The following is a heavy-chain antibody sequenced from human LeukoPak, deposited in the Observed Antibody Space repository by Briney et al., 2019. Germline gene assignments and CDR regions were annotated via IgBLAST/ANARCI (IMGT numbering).Heavy chain of an antibody. D-gene: IGHD2-21*02. V-gene: IGHV4-59*08. CDR1: GGSISSYY. CDR2: IYYSGST. J-gene: IGHJ4*02. Sequence: SETLSLTCTVSGGSISSYYWSWFRQPPGKGLEWIGYIYYSGSTNYNPSLKSRVTISVDTSKNQFSLKLSSVTAADTAVYYCARWGLYCGGDCYANYFDYWGQGTLVTVSS. CDR3: ARWGLYCGGDCYANYFDY.